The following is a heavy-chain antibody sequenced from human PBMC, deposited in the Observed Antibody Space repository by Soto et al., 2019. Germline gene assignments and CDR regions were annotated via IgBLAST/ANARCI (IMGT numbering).Heavy chain of an antibody. Sequence: SETLSLTCAVYGGSFGGYYGSWIRQPPGKGLEWIGEINHSGSTNYNPSLKSRVTISVDTSKNQFSLKLSSVTAADTAVYYCARDTYTMVRGLDGMDVWGQGTTVTVSS. CDR3: ARDTYTMVRGLDGMDV. D-gene: IGHD3-10*01. CDR1: GGSFGGYY. CDR2: INHSGST. V-gene: IGHV4-34*01. J-gene: IGHJ6*02.